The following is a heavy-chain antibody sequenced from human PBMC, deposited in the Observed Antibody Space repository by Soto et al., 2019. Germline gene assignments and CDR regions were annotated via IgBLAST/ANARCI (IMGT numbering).Heavy chain of an antibody. CDR3: ARVIDDFWSGYGIDY. V-gene: IGHV4-39*01. D-gene: IGHD3-3*01. Sequence: SETLSLTCTVSGGSISSSSYYWGWIRQPPGKGLEWIGSIYYSGSTYYNPSLKSRVTISVDTSKNQFSLKLSSVTAADTAVYYYARVIDDFWSGYGIDYWGQGTLVTVSS. CDR1: GGSISSSSYY. J-gene: IGHJ4*02. CDR2: IYYSGST.